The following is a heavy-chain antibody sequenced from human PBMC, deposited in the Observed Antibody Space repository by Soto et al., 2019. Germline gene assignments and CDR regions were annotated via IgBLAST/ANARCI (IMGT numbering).Heavy chain of an antibody. Sequence: QITLKESGPTLVKPTQTLTLTCTFSGFLLSTSGVGVGWIRQPPGKALEWLALIYWDDDKRYSPSLKSRLTITKDTSKNQVVLTMTNMDPVDTATYYCAHRRGTWGGSDYWGQGTLVTVSS. CDR1: GFLLSTSGVG. J-gene: IGHJ4*02. CDR2: IYWDDDK. D-gene: IGHD1-26*01. V-gene: IGHV2-5*02. CDR3: AHRRGTWGGSDY.